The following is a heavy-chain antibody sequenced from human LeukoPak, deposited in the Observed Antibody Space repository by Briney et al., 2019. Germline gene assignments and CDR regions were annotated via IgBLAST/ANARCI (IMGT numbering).Heavy chain of an antibody. CDR2: ISSSSSYI. CDR1: GFTFSSYS. J-gene: IGHJ4*02. Sequence: PGGSLRLSCAASGFTFSSYSMNWVRQAPGKGLEWVSSISSSSSYIYYADSVKGRFTISRDNAKNSLYLQMNSLRSDDTAVYYCAREWGRELRNYFDYWGQGTLVTVSS. D-gene: IGHD1-26*01. V-gene: IGHV3-21*04. CDR3: AREWGRELRNYFDY.